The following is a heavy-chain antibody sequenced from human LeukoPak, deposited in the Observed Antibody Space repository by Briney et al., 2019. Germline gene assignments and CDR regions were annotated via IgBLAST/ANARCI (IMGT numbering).Heavy chain of an antibody. CDR1: GYTFTGYF. D-gene: IGHD3-22*01. CDR2: INPNSGGT. V-gene: IGHV1-2*02. J-gene: IGHJ4*02. CDR3: ARGEMGRDSSGYFGY. Sequence: ASVKVSCKASGYTFTGYFMHWVRQAPGRGLEWMGWINPNSGGTNYAQKFQGRVTMTRDTSISTAYMELSRLRSDDTAVYYCARGEMGRDSSGYFGYWGQGTLVTVSS.